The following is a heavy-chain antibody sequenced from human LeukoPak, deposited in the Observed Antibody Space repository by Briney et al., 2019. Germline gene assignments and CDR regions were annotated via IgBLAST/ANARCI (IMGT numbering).Heavy chain of an antibody. Sequence: PGGSLRLSCAASGFTFSSYGMSWVRQAPGKGLEWVSSISGNGVNTYHADSVQGRFTISRDNSKNTLYLQMNSLRTEDTAVYYCAKASYYDSSGYVRRPFDYWGQGTLVTVSS. D-gene: IGHD3-22*01. CDR1: GFTFSSYG. CDR2: ISGNGVNT. CDR3: AKASYYDSSGYVRRPFDY. V-gene: IGHV3-23*01. J-gene: IGHJ4*02.